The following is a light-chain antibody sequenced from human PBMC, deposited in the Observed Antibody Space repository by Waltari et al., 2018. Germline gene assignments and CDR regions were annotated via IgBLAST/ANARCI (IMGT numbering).Light chain of an antibody. J-gene: IGLJ2*01. CDR3: GAWDSSLSAQV. CDR2: DNN. Sequence: QSVLTQPPSVSGAPGQRVTISCTGSSSTIGCYYVYWYQQFPGTAPKLLIYDNNKRPSGVSDRFSGSKSGTSASLTITGLQPGDEADYCCGAWDSSLSAQVFGGGTRLTVL. V-gene: IGLV1-51*01. CDR1: SSTIGCYY.